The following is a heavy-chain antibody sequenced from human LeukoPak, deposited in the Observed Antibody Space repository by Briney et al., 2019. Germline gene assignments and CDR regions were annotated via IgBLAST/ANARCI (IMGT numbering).Heavy chain of an antibody. V-gene: IGHV3-30*10. J-gene: IGHJ4*02. Sequence: PGRSLRLSCAASGFTFSDYGMNWVRQAPGKGLEWVAGISNGGNEFYTDSVKGRFTVSRDTSKSTLYLQMNSLRAEDTAVYYCARRAGDARYCSGYSRFPPDYWGQGTLVTVSS. CDR2: ISNGGNE. CDR1: GFTFSDYG. D-gene: IGHD2-15*01. CDR3: ARRAGDARYCSGYSRFPPDY.